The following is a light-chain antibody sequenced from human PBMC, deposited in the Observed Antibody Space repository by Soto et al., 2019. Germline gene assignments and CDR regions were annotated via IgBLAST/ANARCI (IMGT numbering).Light chain of an antibody. J-gene: IGKJ1*01. CDR1: QSVSSY. CDR2: GVS. CDR3: EQYGSSGT. V-gene: IGKV3-20*01. Sequence: ILLTQSPAALSFPPGERATLSFRASQSVSSYLAWYQQKPGQAPRLLIYGVSSRAAGIPDRFSGTGSGTDFTLTISRLEPEDFAVYYCEQYGSSGTFGQGTKVDI.